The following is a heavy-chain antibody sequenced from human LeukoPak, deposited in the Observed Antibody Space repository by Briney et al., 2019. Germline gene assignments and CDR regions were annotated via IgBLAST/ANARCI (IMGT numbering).Heavy chain of an antibody. Sequence: ASVKVSCKASGYTFTSYYMHWVRQAPGQGLEWMGIINPSGGSTSYAQKFQGRVTMTRDTSTSTVYMELSRLRSEDTAVYYCARAWSYDSSGYYYHFDYWGQGTLVTVSS. V-gene: IGHV1-46*01. CDR1: GYTFTSYY. D-gene: IGHD3-22*01. CDR2: INPSGGST. CDR3: ARAWSYDSSGYYYHFDY. J-gene: IGHJ4*02.